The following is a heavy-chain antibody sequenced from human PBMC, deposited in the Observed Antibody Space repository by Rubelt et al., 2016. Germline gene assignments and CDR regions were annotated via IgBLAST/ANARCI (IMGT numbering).Heavy chain of an antibody. CDR3: AADSGYGPSMDV. Sequence: QMQLVQSGPEVKKPGTSVKVSCKASGFTFTSYAVQLVRQARGQRLEWIGWIVVRSGNTNYGQRFKERVTITKDTFTLTAYMELSGLTSEYTAVYYCAADSGYGPSMDVWGQGTTVTVSS. CDR2: IVVRSGNT. V-gene: IGHV1-58*01. CDR1: GFTFTSYA. J-gene: IGHJ6*02. D-gene: IGHD5-12*01.